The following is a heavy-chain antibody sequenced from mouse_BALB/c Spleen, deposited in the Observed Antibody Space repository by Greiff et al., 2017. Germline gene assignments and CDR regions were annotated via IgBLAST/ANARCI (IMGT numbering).Heavy chain of an antibody. V-gene: IGHV5-17*02. CDR1: GFTFSSFG. D-gene: IGHD2-12*01. Sequence: EVKLMESGGGLVQPGGSRKLSCAASGFTFSSFGMHWVRQAPEKGLEWVAYISSGSSTIYYADTVKGRFTISRDNPKNTLFLQMTSLRSEDTAMYYCGRGERPYYFDYWGQGTTLTVSS. J-gene: IGHJ2*01. CDR2: ISSGSSTI. CDR3: GRGERPYYFDY.